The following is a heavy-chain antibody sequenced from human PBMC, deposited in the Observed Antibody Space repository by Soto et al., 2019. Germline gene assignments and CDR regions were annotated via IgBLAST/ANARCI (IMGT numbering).Heavy chain of an antibody. CDR3: VVTAIRFRFRAYFQH. J-gene: IGHJ1*01. CDR1: GGTFSSYA. D-gene: IGHD2-21*02. CDR2: IIPIFGTA. Sequence: QVQLVQSGAEVKKPGSSVNVSCKASGGTFSSYAISWVRQAPGQGLEWMGGIIPIFGTANYAQKFQGRVTITADESTSTAYMELSSLRSEDTAVYYCVVTAIRFRFRAYFQHWGQGTLVTVSS. V-gene: IGHV1-69*12.